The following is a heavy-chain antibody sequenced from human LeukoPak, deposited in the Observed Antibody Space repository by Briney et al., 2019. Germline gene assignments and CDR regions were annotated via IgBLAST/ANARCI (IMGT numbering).Heavy chain of an antibody. V-gene: IGHV4-31*03. CDR1: GGSISSGGYY. CDR2: IYYSGST. J-gene: IGHJ5*02. D-gene: IGHD2-15*01. CDR3: AREIEAGPGGNWFDP. Sequence: SSETLSLTCTVSGGSISSGGYYWSWIRQHPGKGLEWIGYIYYSGSTYYNPSLRSRVTISVDTSKNQFSLKLSSVTAADTAVYYCAREIEAGPGGNWFDPWGQGTLVTVSS.